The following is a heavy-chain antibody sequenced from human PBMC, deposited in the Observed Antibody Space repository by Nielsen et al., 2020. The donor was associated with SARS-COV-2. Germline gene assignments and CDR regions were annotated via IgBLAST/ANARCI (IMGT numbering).Heavy chain of an antibody. J-gene: IGHJ3*02. D-gene: IGHD1-26*01. CDR3: ARAGGSYYVPAFDI. CDR1: VYTFTSYD. CDR2: MNPNSGNT. Sequence: SVPVSCMASVYTFTSYDINWARQATGQGLEWMGWMNPNSGNTGYAQKFQGRVTMTRNTSISTAYMELSSLRSEDTAVYYCARAGGSYYVPAFDIWGQGTMVTVSS. V-gene: IGHV1-8*01.